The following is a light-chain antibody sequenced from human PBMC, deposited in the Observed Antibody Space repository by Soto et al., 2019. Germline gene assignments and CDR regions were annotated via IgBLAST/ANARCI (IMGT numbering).Light chain of an antibody. CDR1: QSVDSY. CDR3: QHRRSWPLA. V-gene: IGKV3-11*01. CDR2: DAS. J-gene: IGKJ4*01. Sequence: EIVLTQSPATLSLSPGERATLSCRASQSVDSYLAWYQQKPGQAPRLLIYDASSRATGIPARFSGSGSGTDFTPTISSLESEDFAVYYCQHRRSWPLAFGGGTKVEIK.